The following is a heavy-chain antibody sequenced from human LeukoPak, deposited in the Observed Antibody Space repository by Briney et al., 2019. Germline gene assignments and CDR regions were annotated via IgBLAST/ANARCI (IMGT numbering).Heavy chain of an antibody. CDR2: ISGSGGST. Sequence: GGSLRLSRTASGFTFSSYAMSWVRQAPGKGLEWVSPISGSGGSTYYADSVKGRFTISRDNSKNTLYLQMNSLRAEDTAVYYCAKTFDSSGYYPFDYWGQGALVTVSS. J-gene: IGHJ4*02. CDR1: GFTFSSYA. V-gene: IGHV3-23*01. CDR3: AKTFDSSGYYPFDY. D-gene: IGHD3-22*01.